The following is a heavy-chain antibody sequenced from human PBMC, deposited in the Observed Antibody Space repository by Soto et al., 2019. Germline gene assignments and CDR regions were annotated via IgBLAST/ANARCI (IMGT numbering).Heavy chain of an antibody. V-gene: IGHV3-64*01. CDR1: GFTFSSYA. J-gene: IGHJ3*02. CDR2: ISSHGGST. Sequence: EVQLVESGGCLVQHGGSLRLSCAASGFTFSSYAMHCVRQAPGKGLEYVSAISSHGGSTYYATSVMNTFNISRENYKNPLYLRVGWLRAEDILGYCCASSLVYACNICLQGTRVTLS. D-gene: IGHD2-8*02. CDR3: ASSLVYACNI.